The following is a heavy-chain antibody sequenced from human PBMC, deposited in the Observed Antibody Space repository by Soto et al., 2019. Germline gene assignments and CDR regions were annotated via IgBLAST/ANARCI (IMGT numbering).Heavy chain of an antibody. V-gene: IGHV5-51*01. D-gene: IGHD2-21*02. Sequence: GESLKISCKGSGYSFTSYWIGWVRQMPGKGLEWMGIIYPGDSDTRYSPSFQGQVTISADKSISTAYLQWSSLKASDTAMYYCARDVVVTTLGYYYYGMDVWGQGTTVTVSS. J-gene: IGHJ6*02. CDR2: IYPGDSDT. CDR3: ARDVVVTTLGYYYYGMDV. CDR1: GYSFTSYW.